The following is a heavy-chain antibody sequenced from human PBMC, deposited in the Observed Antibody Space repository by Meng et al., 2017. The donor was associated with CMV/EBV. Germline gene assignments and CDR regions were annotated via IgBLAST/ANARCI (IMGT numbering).Heavy chain of an antibody. J-gene: IGHJ4*02. CDR1: TFAGYY. Sequence: TFAGYYMHGVRQAGGQGLEWVGWINPKSGGKNYAQEFQGRVTMTRDTSISTAYMELSRLRSDDTAVYYCARGVEGAIFGVTENNDYWGQGTLVTVSS. V-gene: IGHV1-2*02. CDR3: ARGVEGAIFGVTENNDY. CDR2: INPKSGGK. D-gene: IGHD1-26*01.